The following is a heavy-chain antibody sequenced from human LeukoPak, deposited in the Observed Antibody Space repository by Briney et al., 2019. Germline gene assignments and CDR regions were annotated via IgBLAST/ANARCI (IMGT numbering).Heavy chain of an antibody. J-gene: IGHJ5*02. CDR3: ARYSLQFGHWFDP. CDR2: IIPILGIA. Sequence: SVKVSCKASGGTFSSYAISWVRQAPGQGLEWMGRIIPILGIANYAQKFQGRVTITADKSTSTAYMELSSLRSEDTAVYYCARYSLQFGHWFDPRGQGTLVTVSS. CDR1: GGTFSSYA. D-gene: IGHD2-15*01. V-gene: IGHV1-69*04.